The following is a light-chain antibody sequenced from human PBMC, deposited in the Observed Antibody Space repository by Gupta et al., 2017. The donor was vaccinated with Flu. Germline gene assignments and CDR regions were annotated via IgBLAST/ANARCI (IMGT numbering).Light chain of an antibody. CDR3: QSYDNSLSGSYV. Sequence: TITCTGSSSNIGAGYAVHWYQQLPGAAPTLLIYDNPNRPSGVPDRFSCAKTGASASLSTSGLQSEDEAAYYCQSYDNSLSGSYVFGTGTKVTVL. CDR1: SSNIGAGYA. J-gene: IGLJ1*01. CDR2: DNP. V-gene: IGLV1-40*01.